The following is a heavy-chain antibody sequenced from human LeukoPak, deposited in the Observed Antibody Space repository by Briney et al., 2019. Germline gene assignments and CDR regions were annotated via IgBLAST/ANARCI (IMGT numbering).Heavy chain of an antibody. V-gene: IGHV4-39*01. CDR1: GGSISSSSYF. CDR3: ARWHFGSALRDY. J-gene: IGHJ4*02. Sequence: SETLSLTCTVSGGSISSSSYFWGWIRQPPGKGLEWIGSFYYSGSTYYNPSLKSRVTISVDTSKNQFSLKLSSVTAADTAVYYCARWHFGSALRDYWGRGTLVTVSS. CDR2: FYYSGST. D-gene: IGHD3-10*01.